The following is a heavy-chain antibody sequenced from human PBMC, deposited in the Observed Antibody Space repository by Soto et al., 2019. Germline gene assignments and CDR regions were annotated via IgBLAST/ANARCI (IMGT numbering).Heavy chain of an antibody. J-gene: IGHJ4*02. CDR3: ARQDNTGTSQSFDY. CDR2: INYNGNA. Sequence: QLQVQESGPGLVKPSETLSLTCTVSGGSISTTHYYWAWIRQPPGKEVEWIGSINYNGNAYYNPSLRSRVTLSVDASKYQFSLSVKSVIAAGTAVYYCARQDNTGTSQSFDYWGQGSLVTVSS. CDR1: GGSISTTHYY. D-gene: IGHD1-26*01. V-gene: IGHV4-39*01.